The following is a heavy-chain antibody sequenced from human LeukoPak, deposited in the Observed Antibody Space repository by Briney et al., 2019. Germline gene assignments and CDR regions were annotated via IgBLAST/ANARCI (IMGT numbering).Heavy chain of an antibody. CDR2: IRYDGSNK. J-gene: IGHJ3*02. CDR3: ARDQGYSSSSGFAFDI. D-gene: IGHD6-13*01. V-gene: IGHV3-30*02. CDR1: GFTFTNYG. Sequence: GGSLRLSCAASGFTFTNYGLHWVRQAPGKGLEWVTFIRYDGSNKHYSDSVKGRFTISRDNSKNTLYLQMNSLRAEDTAVYYCARDQGYSSSSGFAFDIWGQGTMVTVSS.